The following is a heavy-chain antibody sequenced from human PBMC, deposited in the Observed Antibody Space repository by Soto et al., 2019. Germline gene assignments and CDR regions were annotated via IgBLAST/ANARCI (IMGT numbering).Heavy chain of an antibody. J-gene: IGHJ4*02. D-gene: IGHD3-10*01. V-gene: IGHV3-23*01. Sequence: GGSLRLSCAASGFMFSSYAMNWVRQAPGKVLAWVSAISGGGGSTFYADSVKGRFTISRDNSKNTLYLQMNSLRAEDTAVYYCAKGRHYGTPLQHFDYWGQGTLVTVSS. CDR2: ISGGGGST. CDR1: GFMFSSYA. CDR3: AKGRHYGTPLQHFDY.